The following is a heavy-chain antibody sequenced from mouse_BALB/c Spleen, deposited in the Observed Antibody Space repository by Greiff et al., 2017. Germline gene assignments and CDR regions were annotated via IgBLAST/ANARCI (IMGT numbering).Heavy chain of an antibody. CDR2: ISSGGSYT. CDR1: GFTFSSYG. Sequence: EVQVVESGGDLVKPGGSLKLSCAASGFTFSSYGMSWVRQTPDKRLEWVATISSGGSYTYYPDSVKGRFTISRDNAKNTLYLQMSSLKSEDTAMYYCARRHYYGNCEGWYFDVWGAGTTVTVSS. CDR3: ARRHYYGNCEGWYFDV. J-gene: IGHJ1*01. V-gene: IGHV5-6*01. D-gene: IGHD2-1*01.